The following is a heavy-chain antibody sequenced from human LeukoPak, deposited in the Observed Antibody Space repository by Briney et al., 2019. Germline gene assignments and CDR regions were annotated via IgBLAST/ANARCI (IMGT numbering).Heavy chain of an antibody. J-gene: IGHJ4*02. CDR1: GFTFNYYE. CDR2: ISSSSGII. D-gene: IGHD6-19*01. Sequence: GGSLRLSCAASGFTFNYYEMNWVRLAPGKGLEWVSYISSSSGIIYYADSVKGRFTISRDNAKNSLHLQMSSLRAEDTAVYYCARVGSQWLVDYWGQGTLVTVSS. V-gene: IGHV3-48*03. CDR3: ARVGSQWLVDY.